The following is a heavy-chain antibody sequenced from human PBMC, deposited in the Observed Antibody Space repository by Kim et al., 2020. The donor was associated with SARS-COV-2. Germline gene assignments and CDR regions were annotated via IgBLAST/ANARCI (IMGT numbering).Heavy chain of an antibody. CDR3: ARDTVTTLNWFDP. V-gene: IGHV4-31*02. J-gene: IGHJ5*02. Sequence: YNPPPKSRVTIPVDTSKNQFSLKLSSVTAADTAVYYCARDTVTTLNWFDPWGQGTLVTVSS. D-gene: IGHD4-17*01.